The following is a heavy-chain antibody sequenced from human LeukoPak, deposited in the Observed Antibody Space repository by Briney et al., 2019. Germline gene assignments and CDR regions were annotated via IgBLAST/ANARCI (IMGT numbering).Heavy chain of an antibody. Sequence: SETLSLTCTVSGGSIGNYYWSWIRQPPGKGLEWIGYISHSGSTNYSPSLKSRVTISLDTSKNQFSLKLSSVTAADTAVYYCAGHHPRNTVDFWGQGTLVTVSS. J-gene: IGHJ4*02. CDR3: AGHHPRNTVDF. CDR2: ISHSGST. V-gene: IGHV4-59*08. D-gene: IGHD2/OR15-2a*01. CDR1: GGSIGNYY.